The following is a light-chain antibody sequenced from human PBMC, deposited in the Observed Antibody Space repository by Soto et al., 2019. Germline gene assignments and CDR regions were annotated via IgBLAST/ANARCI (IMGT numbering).Light chain of an antibody. V-gene: IGKV3-20*01. J-gene: IGKJ4*01. CDR2: GAS. CDR1: QSVSSSY. Sequence: EIVLTQSPGTLSLSPGERATLSCRASQSVSSSYLAWYQQKPGQAPRLLIYGASSRATGIPDRFSGSGSGTDFTLTISRLEPEEFSVYYCQEYGSGPPCFGGGTKVEIQ. CDR3: QEYGSGPPC.